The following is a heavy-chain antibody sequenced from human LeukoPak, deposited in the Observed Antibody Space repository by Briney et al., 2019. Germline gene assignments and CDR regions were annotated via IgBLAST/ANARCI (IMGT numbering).Heavy chain of an antibody. CDR2: IYPGDSDI. CDR1: GYSFTRYW. CDR3: ARQSSSVYLSDY. J-gene: IGHJ4*02. D-gene: IGHD1-14*01. V-gene: IGHV5-51*01. Sequence: GESLKISCKGSGYSFTRYWIAWVRQMPGKGLEWMGIIYPGDSDIRYSPTFQGQVTISVDKSISTAYLQWSSLKASDTAVYYCARQSSSVYLSDYWGQGTLVTVSS.